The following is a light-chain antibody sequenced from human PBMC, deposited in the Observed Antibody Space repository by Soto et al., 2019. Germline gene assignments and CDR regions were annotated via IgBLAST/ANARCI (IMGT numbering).Light chain of an antibody. CDR3: QQDNNWPPLT. Sequence: EIVMTQSPATLSVSPGERATLSCRASQSVSSNLGWYQQKPGQAPRLLIYGASTRATGIPARFSGSGSGTEFTLTISSLQSEDFAIYYCQQDNNWPPLTFGEGTKVEIK. V-gene: IGKV3-15*01. CDR2: GAS. J-gene: IGKJ4*01. CDR1: QSVSSN.